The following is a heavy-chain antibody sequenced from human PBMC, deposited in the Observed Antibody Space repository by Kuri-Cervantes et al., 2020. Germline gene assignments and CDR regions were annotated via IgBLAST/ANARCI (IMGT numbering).Heavy chain of an antibody. CDR2: ISAYNGNT. D-gene: IGHD3-10*01. J-gene: IGHJ6*02. CDR1: GYTFTSYG. CDR3: ARDISWFGELLLRSDYYYYYYGMDV. Sequence: ASVKVSCKASGYTFTSYGISWVRQAPGQGLEWMGWISAYNGNTNYAQKLQGRVTMTTDTSTSTAYMELRSLRSDDTAVYYCARDISWFGELLLRSDYYYYYYGMDVWGQGPRSPTP. V-gene: IGHV1-18*01.